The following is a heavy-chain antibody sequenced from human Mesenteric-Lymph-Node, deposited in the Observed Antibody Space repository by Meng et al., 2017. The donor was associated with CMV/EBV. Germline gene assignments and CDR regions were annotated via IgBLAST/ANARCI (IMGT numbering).Heavy chain of an antibody. Sequence: LSLTCAGSGFSFNSYAMSWVRQAPGKGLEWVSSISGRSGSSDNTNYADSVKGRFTISRDYSKKTVYLEMNSLRVDDTAVDYCANYDFDDPRDYGMDVWGQGTTVTVSS. CDR3: ANYDFDDPRDYGMDV. J-gene: IGHJ6*02. D-gene: IGHD4-17*01. CDR1: GFSFNSYA. CDR2: ISGRSGSSDNT. V-gene: IGHV3-23*01.